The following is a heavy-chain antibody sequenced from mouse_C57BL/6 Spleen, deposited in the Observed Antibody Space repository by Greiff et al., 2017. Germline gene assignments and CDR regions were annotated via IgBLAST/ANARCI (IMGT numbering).Heavy chain of an antibody. CDR1: GYTFTRYW. CDR2: IDPSDSYT. D-gene: IGHD1-1*01. CDR3: ARGTTVGFDY. V-gene: IGHV1-59*01. Sequence: QVQLQQPGAELVRPGTSVKLSCKASGYTFTRYWMHWVKQRPGQGLEWIGVIDPSDSYTNYNQKFKGKATLTVDTSSSTAYMQLSSLTSEDSAVYYCARGTTVGFDYWGQGTTLTVSS. J-gene: IGHJ2*01.